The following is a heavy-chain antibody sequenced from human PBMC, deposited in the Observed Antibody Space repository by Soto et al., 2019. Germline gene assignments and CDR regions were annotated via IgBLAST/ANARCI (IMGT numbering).Heavy chain of an antibody. CDR1: GFTFSNYG. V-gene: IGHV3-23*01. CDR3: AKRNNDFWSFLNG. D-gene: IGHD3-3*01. Sequence: PGGSLRLSCAASGFTFSNYGMSWVRQAPGKGLQWVSDVSASGGNTYYTDSVKGRFTISRDNSINTLYLQMNSLRAEDTAVYFCAKRNNDFWSFLNGWGQGTLVTVSS. J-gene: IGHJ4*02. CDR2: VSASGGNT.